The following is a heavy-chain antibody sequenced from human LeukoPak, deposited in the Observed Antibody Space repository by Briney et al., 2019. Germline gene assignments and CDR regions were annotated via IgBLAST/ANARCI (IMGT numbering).Heavy chain of an antibody. Sequence: PSETLSLTCAVYGGSFSGYYWSWLRQPPGKGLEWIGEINHSGSTNYNPSLKSRVIISVDTSKNQFSLKLSSVTAADTAVHYCARDGYRWFDPWGQGTLVTVSS. CDR3: ARDGYRWFDP. V-gene: IGHV4-34*01. D-gene: IGHD5-12*01. CDR2: INHSGST. CDR1: GGSFSGYY. J-gene: IGHJ5*02.